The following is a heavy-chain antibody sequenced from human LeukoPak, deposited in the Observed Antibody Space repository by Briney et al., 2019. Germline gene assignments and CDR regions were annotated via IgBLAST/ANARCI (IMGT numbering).Heavy chain of an antibody. V-gene: IGHV4-59*01. Sequence: SETLSLTCTVSGGSISSYYWSWIRQPPGKGLEWIGYIYYSGSTNYNPSLKSRVTISVDTSKNQFSLELSSVTAADTAVYYCASGVINGGSFDYWGQGTLVTVSS. CDR1: GGSISSYY. J-gene: IGHJ4*02. CDR3: ASGVINGGSFDY. CDR2: IYYSGST. D-gene: IGHD2-8*01.